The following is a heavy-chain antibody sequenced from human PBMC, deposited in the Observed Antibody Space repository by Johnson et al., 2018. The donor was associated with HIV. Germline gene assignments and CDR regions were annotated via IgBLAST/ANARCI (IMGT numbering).Heavy chain of an antibody. CDR2: IRYDGSNK. Sequence: QVQLVESGGGVVQPGGSLRLSCAASEFTFSTYGMHWVRQAPGKGLEWVALIRYDGSNKYYADSVKGRFIISRDNSKNTLYLQMNSLRAEDKAVYYCAEAGSAVAVAFDIWGQGTMVTVSS. V-gene: IGHV3-30*02. D-gene: IGHD6-19*01. CDR1: EFTFSTYG. CDR3: AEAGSAVAVAFDI. J-gene: IGHJ3*02.